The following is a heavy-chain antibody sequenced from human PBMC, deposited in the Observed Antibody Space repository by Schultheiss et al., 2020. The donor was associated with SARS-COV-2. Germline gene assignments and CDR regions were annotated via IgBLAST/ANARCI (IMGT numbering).Heavy chain of an antibody. CDR1: GFTFSNAW. V-gene: IGHV3-66*01. J-gene: IGHJ4*02. Sequence: GGSLRLSCAASGFTFSNAWMSWVRQAPGKGLEWVSVIYSGGSTYYADSVKGRFTISRDNSKNTLYLQMNSLRAEDTAVYYCAKGSTGYSYGMNWGQGTLVTVSS. CDR3: AKGSTGYSYGMN. D-gene: IGHD5-18*01. CDR2: IYSGGST.